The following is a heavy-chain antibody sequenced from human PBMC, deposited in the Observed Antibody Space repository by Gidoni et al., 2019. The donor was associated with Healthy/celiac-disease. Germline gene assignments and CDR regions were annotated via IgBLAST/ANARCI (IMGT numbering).Heavy chain of an antibody. CDR1: GFTFDDYA. Sequence: EVQLVESGGGLVQPGRSLRLSCAASGFTFDDYAMHWVRQAPGKGLEWVSGISWNSGSIGYADSVKGRFTISRDNAKNSLYLQMNSLRAEDTALYYCAKDAGVAVAGTWVSHLDYWGQGTLVTVSS. D-gene: IGHD6-19*01. CDR2: ISWNSGSI. CDR3: AKDAGVAVAGTWVSHLDY. V-gene: IGHV3-9*01. J-gene: IGHJ4*02.